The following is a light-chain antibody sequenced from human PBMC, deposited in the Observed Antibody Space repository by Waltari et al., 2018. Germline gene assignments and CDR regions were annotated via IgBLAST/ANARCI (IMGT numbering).Light chain of an antibody. CDR2: WAF. CDR1: QSVLYSSNSKYY. CDR3: LQYYNTPRT. V-gene: IGKV4-1*01. J-gene: IGKJ3*01. Sequence: DIVMTQSPDSLAVSLGERATINCKSSQSVLYSSNSKYYLAWYQQKPGQPPKLLIYWAFNRESGVPDRFSGSGSGTNFTLTISNLQAEDVAIYYCLQYYNTPRTFGPGTKVDSK.